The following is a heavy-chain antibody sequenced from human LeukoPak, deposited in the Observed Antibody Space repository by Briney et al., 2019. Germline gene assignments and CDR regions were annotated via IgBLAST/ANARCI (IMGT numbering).Heavy chain of an antibody. J-gene: IGHJ4*02. D-gene: IGHD4-17*01. CDR1: GASINSYY. CDR3: GRDEFGDFQGFDY. V-gene: IGHV4-59*13. Sequence: SETLSLTCSVSGASINSYYWNWIRQSPGKGLEWLGNIHYRGTTNYNPSLKSRVTLSLASSKSQFALKVTSVTAADTAVYYWGRDEFGDFQGFDYWGQGTRVTASS. CDR2: IHYRGTT.